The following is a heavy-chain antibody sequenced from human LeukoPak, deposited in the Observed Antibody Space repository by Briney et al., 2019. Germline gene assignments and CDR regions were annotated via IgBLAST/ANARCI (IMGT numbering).Heavy chain of an antibody. D-gene: IGHD1/OR15-1a*01. CDR1: GFSLRSSPMG. Sequence: SGPTLVNPTETLTLTCTFSGFSLRSSPMGVGWIRQPPGKALEWLALIYWHDDKRYRPSLQSRLTITKDTSKNQVVLTMTNMDPVDTATYFCAHRLDLVGNWHSGAFDFWGRGTMVTASS. CDR3: AHRLDLVGNWHSGAFDF. J-gene: IGHJ3*01. CDR2: IYWHDDK. V-gene: IGHV2-5*01.